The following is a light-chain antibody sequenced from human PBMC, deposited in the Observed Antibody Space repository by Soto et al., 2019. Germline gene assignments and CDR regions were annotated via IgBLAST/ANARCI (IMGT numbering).Light chain of an antibody. CDR1: SSNIGTGYD. CDR3: QSYDSSLNGWV. CDR2: GNT. Sequence: QSVLTQPPSVSGAPGQRVTIPCTGSSSNIGTGYDVQWYQQIPGTAPKLLIHGNTNRPSGVPDRFSASKSGTSASLAITGLQVEYEADYFCQSYDSSLNGWVFGGGTKLTVL. J-gene: IGLJ3*02. V-gene: IGLV1-40*01.